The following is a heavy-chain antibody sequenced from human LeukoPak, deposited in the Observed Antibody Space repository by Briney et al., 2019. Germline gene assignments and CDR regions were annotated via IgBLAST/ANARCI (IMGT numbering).Heavy chain of an antibody. CDR2: IIPIFGTA. J-gene: IGHJ6*02. CDR1: GYTFTSYG. V-gene: IGHV1-69*13. Sequence: ASVKVSCKASGYTFTSYGISWVRQAPGQGLEWMGGIIPIFGTANYAQKFQGRVTITADESTSTAYMELSSLRSEDTAVYYCARPSRPLYSYTLYYYYGMDVWGQGTTVTVSS. CDR3: ARPSRPLYSYTLYYYYGMDV. D-gene: IGHD5-18*01.